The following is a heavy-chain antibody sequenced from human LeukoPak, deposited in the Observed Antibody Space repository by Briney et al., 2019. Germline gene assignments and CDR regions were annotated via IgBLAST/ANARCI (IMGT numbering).Heavy chain of an antibody. J-gene: IGHJ4*02. Sequence: GGSLRLSCAASGFTFSSYAMHWVRQAPGKGLEWVSSISSSSSYIYYADSVKGRFTISRDNAKNSLYLQMNSLRAEDTAVYYCARGVDYYENSGTIDYWGQGTLVTVSS. V-gene: IGHV3-21*01. D-gene: IGHD3-22*01. CDR2: ISSSSSYI. CDR1: GFTFSSYA. CDR3: ARGVDYYENSGTIDY.